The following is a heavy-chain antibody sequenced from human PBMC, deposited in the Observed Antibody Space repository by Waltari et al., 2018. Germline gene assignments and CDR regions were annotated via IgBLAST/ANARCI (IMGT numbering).Heavy chain of an antibody. D-gene: IGHD3-22*01. Sequence: QVQLVQSGAEVKKPGASVKVSCKASGYTFTGYYMHWVRQAPGQGLEWMGRINPNRGGTNYAQKFQGRVTMTRDTSISTAYMELSRLRSDDTAVYYCASPYYYDSSGYSDYWGQGTLVTVSS. CDR2: INPNRGGT. CDR1: GYTFTGYY. J-gene: IGHJ4*02. CDR3: ASPYYYDSSGYSDY. V-gene: IGHV1-2*06.